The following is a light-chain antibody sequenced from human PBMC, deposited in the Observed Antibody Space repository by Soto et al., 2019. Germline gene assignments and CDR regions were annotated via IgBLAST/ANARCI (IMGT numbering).Light chain of an antibody. Sequence: EILLTHSPATLSLSPGERATLSCRASQSVSSSYLAWYQQKPGQAPRLLIYGASSRATGIPDRFSGSGSGTDFTLTISRLEPEDFAVYYCQQYGSSSFTFGPGTKVDIK. CDR1: QSVSSSY. CDR2: GAS. J-gene: IGKJ3*01. V-gene: IGKV3-20*01. CDR3: QQYGSSSFT.